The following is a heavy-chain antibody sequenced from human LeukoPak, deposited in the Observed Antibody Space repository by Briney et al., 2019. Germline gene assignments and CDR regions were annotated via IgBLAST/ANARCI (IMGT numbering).Heavy chain of an antibody. D-gene: IGHD5-24*01. CDR1: GFTFSAYS. J-gene: IGHJ4*02. Sequence: TGGSLRLSCAASGFTFSAYSMNWIRQAPGKGLEWVSYISSTSGSIYYADSVKGRFTISRDNAKNSLYLQMNSLRAEDTAVYYCARDHVATNLDYWGQGTLVTVSS. V-gene: IGHV3-48*01. CDR3: ARDHVATNLDY. CDR2: ISSTSGSI.